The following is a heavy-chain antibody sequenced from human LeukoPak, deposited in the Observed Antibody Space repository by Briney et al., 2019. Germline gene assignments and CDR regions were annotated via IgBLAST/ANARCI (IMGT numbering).Heavy chain of an antibody. CDR3: ARGSSSSSSHAFDI. CDR1: GYTFTSYG. V-gene: IGHV1-18*01. D-gene: IGHD6-6*01. J-gene: IGHJ3*02. CDR2: ISAYNGNT. Sequence: ASVRVSCKASGYTFTSYGISWVRQAPGQGLEWMGWISAYNGNTNYAQKLQGRVTMTTDTSTSTAYMELRSLRSDDTAVYYCARGSSSSSSHAFDIWGQGTMVTVSS.